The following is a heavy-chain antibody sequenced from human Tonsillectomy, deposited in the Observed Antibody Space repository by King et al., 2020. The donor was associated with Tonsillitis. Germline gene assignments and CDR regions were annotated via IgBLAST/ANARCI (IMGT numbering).Heavy chain of an antibody. J-gene: IGHJ4*02. V-gene: IGHV4-59*01. D-gene: IGHD3-3*01. CDR3: ARITIFAVVNPTKSVFDY. Sequence: VQLQESGPGLVKPSETLSLTCTVSGGSISSYYWSWIRQPPGKGLEWIGYIYYSGSTNYNPSLTSRVTISVDTSKNQFSLKLGSVTAADTAVYYCARITIFAVVNPTKSVFDYWGQGTLVTVSS. CDR2: IYYSGST. CDR1: GGSISSYY.